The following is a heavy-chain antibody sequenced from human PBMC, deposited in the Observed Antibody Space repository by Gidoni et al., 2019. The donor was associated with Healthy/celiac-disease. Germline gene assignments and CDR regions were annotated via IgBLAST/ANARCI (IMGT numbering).Heavy chain of an antibody. CDR1: RRSISSGASS. Sequence: QLQLPESGSGLVKPSPTPSLTCAVPRRSISSGASSWSWIRQPPGKGLEWIGYIYRSGGTYYNPSLKSRVTISVDRSKNQFSLKLSSVTAADTAVYYCARGGDCSSTSCYSGRMRAFDIWGQGTMVTVSS. CDR2: IYRSGGT. CDR3: ARGGDCSSTSCYSGRMRAFDI. V-gene: IGHV4-30-2*01. D-gene: IGHD2-2*01. J-gene: IGHJ3*02.